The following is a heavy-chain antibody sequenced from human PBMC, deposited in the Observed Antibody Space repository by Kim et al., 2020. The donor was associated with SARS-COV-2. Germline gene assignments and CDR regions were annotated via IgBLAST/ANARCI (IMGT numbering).Heavy chain of an antibody. Sequence: SSVKVSCKASGGTFSSYAISWVRQAPGQGLEWMGGIIPIFGTANYAQKFQGRVTITADESTSTAYMELSSLRSEDTAVYYCARALQYYDSSGPNWFDPWGQGTLVTVSS. CDR1: GGTFSSYA. J-gene: IGHJ5*02. V-gene: IGHV1-69*13. CDR3: ARALQYYDSSGPNWFDP. CDR2: IIPIFGTA. D-gene: IGHD3-22*01.